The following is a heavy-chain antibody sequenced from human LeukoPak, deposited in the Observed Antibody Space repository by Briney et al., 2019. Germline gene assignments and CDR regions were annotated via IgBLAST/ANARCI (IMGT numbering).Heavy chain of an antibody. CDR2: MNTDRRDT. V-gene: IGHV3-74*01. J-gene: IGHJ4*02. D-gene: IGHD1-26*01. CDR3: AKGILGATDY. CDR1: GFTSSSSW. Sequence: GGSLRLSCAASGFTSSSSWMHWVRQAPGRGLVWVSRMNTDRRDTTYADSVKGRFTISRDNAKSTLYLQMNSLRAEDTAVYYCAKGILGATDYWGQGTLVTVSS.